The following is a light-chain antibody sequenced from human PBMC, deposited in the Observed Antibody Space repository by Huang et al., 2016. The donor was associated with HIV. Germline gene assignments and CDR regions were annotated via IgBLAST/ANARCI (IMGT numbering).Light chain of an antibody. J-gene: IGKJ5*01. CDR2: DAS. CDR3: QQYDNVPLT. V-gene: IGKV1-33*01. CDR1: QDISNY. Sequence: DIQMTQSPSSLSASVVDRVTITCQASQDISNYLNWYQQKPGRAPKLLIYDASNLETGVPSRFSGSGSGTDFTFTISSLQPEDIATYFCQQYDNVPLTFGQGTRLETK.